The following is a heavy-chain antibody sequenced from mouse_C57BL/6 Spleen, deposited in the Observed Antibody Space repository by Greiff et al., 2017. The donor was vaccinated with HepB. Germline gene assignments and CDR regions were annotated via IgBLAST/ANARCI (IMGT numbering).Heavy chain of an antibody. V-gene: IGHV1-80*01. CDR3: ARDDSNYDAMDY. D-gene: IGHD2-5*01. Sequence: VQLQQSGAELVKPGASVKISCKASGYAFSSYWMNWVKQRPGKGLEWIGQIYPGDGDTNYNGKFKGKATLTADKSSSTAYMQLSSLTSEDSAVYFCARDDSNYDAMDYWGQGTSATVSS. CDR1: GYAFSSYW. CDR2: IYPGDGDT. J-gene: IGHJ4*01.